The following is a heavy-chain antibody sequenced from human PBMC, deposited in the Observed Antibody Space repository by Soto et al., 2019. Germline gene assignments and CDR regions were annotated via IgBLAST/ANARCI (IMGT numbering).Heavy chain of an antibody. CDR1: CYTFNTYG. CDR3: ARGCIAVTTHLCY. Sequence: SVKVSCKASCYTFNTYGITWVRQAPGQGLEWMGWINPYNGNTKFAQKLQDRVTMTTATSTSTAYMELASLRSDDTAVYYCARGCIAVTTHLCYWGQGTLVTVSS. D-gene: IGHD4-17*01. V-gene: IGHV1-18*01. J-gene: IGHJ4*02. CDR2: INPYNGNT.